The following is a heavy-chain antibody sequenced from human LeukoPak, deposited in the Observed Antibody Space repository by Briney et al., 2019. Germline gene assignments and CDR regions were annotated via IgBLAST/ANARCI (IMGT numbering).Heavy chain of an antibody. CDR1: GGSISSYY. D-gene: IGHD2/OR15-2a*01. J-gene: IGHJ4*02. CDR2: IYSSGST. V-gene: IGHV4-59*01. CDR3: ARSFSARMFFDY. Sequence: SETLSLTCTVSGGSISSYYWSWIRQPPGKGLEWIGYIYSSGSTNYNPSLKSRVIISLDTSKSQFSLKLTPVTAADTAVYYCARSFSARMFFDYWGQGSLVTVSS.